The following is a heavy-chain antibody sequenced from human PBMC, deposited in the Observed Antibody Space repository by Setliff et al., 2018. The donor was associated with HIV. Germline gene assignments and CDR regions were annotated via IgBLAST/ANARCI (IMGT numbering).Heavy chain of an antibody. CDR3: TKLLGNGGNSDPFDI. V-gene: IGHV3-43*01. D-gene: IGHD2-15*01. CDR2: ISWDGSST. CDR1: GFTFDDYT. Sequence: GGSLRLSCGASGFTFDDYTMHLVRQVPGTGLEWLSLISWDGSSTYYADSVKGRFTISRDNSNESLYLQMNSLTTEDTALYSCTKLLGNGGNSDPFDIWRQGPTVTVSS. J-gene: IGHJ3*02.